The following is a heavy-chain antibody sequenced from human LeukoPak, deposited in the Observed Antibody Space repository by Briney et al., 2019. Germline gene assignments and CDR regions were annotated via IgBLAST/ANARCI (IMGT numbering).Heavy chain of an antibody. CDR2: ISGGGGST. J-gene: IGHJ4*02. V-gene: IGHV3-23*01. CDR1: GFTFTNYA. Sequence: GGSLRLSCAASGFTFTNYAMSWVRQAPGKGLEWVSGISGGGGSTYYADSVKGRFTISKDNSKNTLYLQMNSLRAEDTAVYYCAREGRREFDYWGQGTLVTVSS. CDR3: AREGRREFDY. D-gene: IGHD1-26*01.